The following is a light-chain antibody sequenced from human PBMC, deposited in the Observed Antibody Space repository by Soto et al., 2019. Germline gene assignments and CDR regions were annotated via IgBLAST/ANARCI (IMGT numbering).Light chain of an antibody. CDR2: KAS. V-gene: IGKV1-5*03. CDR1: QSISSW. Sequence: DIQMTQSPSTLSASVGDRVTITCRASQSISSWLAWYQQKPGKAPKLLIYKASSLESGVPSRFSGSGSGTEFTLTISSLQPDDFATNYCQQYNSYAPTFGQGPKVEIK. CDR3: QQYNSYAPT. J-gene: IGKJ1*01.